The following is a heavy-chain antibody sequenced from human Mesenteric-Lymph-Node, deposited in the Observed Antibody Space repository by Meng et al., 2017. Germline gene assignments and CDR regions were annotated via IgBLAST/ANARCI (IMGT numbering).Heavy chain of an antibody. CDR2: ISCSSGYI. J-gene: IGHJ4*02. Sequence: GESLMISCAASGFTFSTYSMNWVRQAPGKGLEWVSSISCSSGYISYADSVKGRFTISRDNHKNYLFLHMISLRAEDTTVYYCARDHFRGYFDNGYYYQFDHWGQGTLVTVSS. CDR3: ARDHFRGYFDNGYYYQFDH. V-gene: IGHV3-21*01. D-gene: IGHD3-22*01. CDR1: GFTFSTYS.